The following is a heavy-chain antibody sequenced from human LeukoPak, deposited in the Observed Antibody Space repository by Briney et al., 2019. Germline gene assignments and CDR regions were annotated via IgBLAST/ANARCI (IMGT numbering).Heavy chain of an antibody. V-gene: IGHV3-21*01. CDR1: GFTFSSYS. CDR2: ISSSSSYI. D-gene: IGHD1-26*01. J-gene: IGHJ5*02. Sequence: AGGSLRLSCAASGFTFSSYSMNWVRQAPGKGLEWVSSISSSSSYIYYADSVKGRFTISRDNAKNSLYLQMNSLRAEDTAVYYCARGVLKWVPWFDPWGQGTLVTVSS. CDR3: ARGVLKWVPWFDP.